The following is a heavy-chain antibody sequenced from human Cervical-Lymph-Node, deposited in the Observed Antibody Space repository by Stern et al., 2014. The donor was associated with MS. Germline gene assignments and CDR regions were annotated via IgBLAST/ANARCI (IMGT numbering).Heavy chain of an antibody. Sequence: QLPLQESGPGLVKPSGTLSLTCAVSGGSISGSNWWSWVRQPPGKGLEWIGEVFHSGSTYYNPSLKSRVTMSVDKSKNQFSLNLKSVTAADTAVYYCARGSSMIEWGQGTLVTVSS. J-gene: IGHJ4*02. CDR1: GGSISGSNW. V-gene: IGHV4-4*02. CDR3: ARGSSMIE. D-gene: IGHD3-22*01. CDR2: VFHSGST.